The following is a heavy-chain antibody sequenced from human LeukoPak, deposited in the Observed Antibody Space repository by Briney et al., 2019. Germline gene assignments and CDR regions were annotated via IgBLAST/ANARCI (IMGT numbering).Heavy chain of an antibody. Sequence: SETLSLTCAVSGGSISSSNWWTWVRQPPGKGLEWIGEIYHSGSTTYNPSLKSRVTISVDKSKNQFSLKLSSVTAADTAVYYCARWGSSSGRYYFDSWGQGTLVIVSS. CDR1: GGSISSSNW. J-gene: IGHJ4*02. V-gene: IGHV4-4*02. CDR3: ARWGSSSGRYYFDS. D-gene: IGHD3-16*01. CDR2: IYHSGST.